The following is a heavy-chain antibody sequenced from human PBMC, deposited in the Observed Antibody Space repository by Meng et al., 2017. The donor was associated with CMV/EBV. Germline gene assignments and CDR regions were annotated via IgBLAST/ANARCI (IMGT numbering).Heavy chain of an antibody. CDR1: GFTFSSYE. CDR3: ARAIHGAQVVPAKLTVYYYGMDV. J-gene: IGHJ6*02. D-gene: IGHD2-2*01. Sequence: GGSLRLSCAASGFTFSSYEMNWVRQAPGKGLEWVSYISSSGSTIYYADSVKGRFTISRDNSKNTLYLQMNSLRAEDTAVYYCARAIHGAQVVPAKLTVYYYGMDVWGQGTTVTVSS. V-gene: IGHV3-48*03. CDR2: ISSSGSTI.